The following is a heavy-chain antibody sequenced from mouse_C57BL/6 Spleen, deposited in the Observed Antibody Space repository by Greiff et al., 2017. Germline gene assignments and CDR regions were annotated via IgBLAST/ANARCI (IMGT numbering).Heavy chain of an antibody. Sequence: VQLQQSGAELVRPGASVTLSCKASGYTFTDYEMHWVKQTPVHGLEWIGAIDPETGGTAYNQKFKGKAILTADKSSSTAYMEHRSLTSEDSAVYYCTRNYYGSSLDYWGQGTTLTVSS. CDR2: IDPETGGT. CDR1: GYTFTDYE. D-gene: IGHD1-1*01. CDR3: TRNYYGSSLDY. J-gene: IGHJ2*01. V-gene: IGHV1-15*01.